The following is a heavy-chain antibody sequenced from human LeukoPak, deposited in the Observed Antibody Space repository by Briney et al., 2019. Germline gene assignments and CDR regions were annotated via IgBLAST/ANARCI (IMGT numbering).Heavy chain of an antibody. Sequence: GGSLRLSCAASGFTVSSNYMSWVRQAPGKGLEWVSVIYSGGSTYYADSVKGRFTIFRHNSKNTLYLQMNSLRAEDTAVYYCAREDPTVEGASLWGQGTLVTVSS. CDR2: IYSGGST. J-gene: IGHJ4*02. CDR1: GFTVSSNY. D-gene: IGHD1-26*01. CDR3: AREDPTVEGASL. V-gene: IGHV3-53*04.